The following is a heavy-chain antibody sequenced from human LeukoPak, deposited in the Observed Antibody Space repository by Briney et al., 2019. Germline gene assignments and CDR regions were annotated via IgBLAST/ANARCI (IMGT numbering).Heavy chain of an antibody. CDR1: GFTFSSYG. D-gene: IGHD3-10*01. CDR3: AKDRYGSGSYLAYFDY. V-gene: IGHV3-33*06. Sequence: GGSLRLPCAASGFTFSSYGMHGARQAPGKGLEWVAVIWYDGCNKYSPDSVQGRFTISRDNSKNTLYLQVNSLRAEDTAVYYCAKDRYGSGSYLAYFDYWGQGTLVTVSS. J-gene: IGHJ4*02. CDR2: IWYDGCNK.